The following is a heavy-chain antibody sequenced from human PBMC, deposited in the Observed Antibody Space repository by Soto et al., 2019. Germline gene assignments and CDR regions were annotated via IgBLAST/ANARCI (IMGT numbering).Heavy chain of an antibody. CDR2: IIPIFGTA. J-gene: IGHJ5*02. CDR1: GGTFSSYA. Sequence: QVQLVQSGAEVKKPGSSVKVSCKASGGTFSSYAITWVRQAPGQGLEWMGGIIPIFGTANYAQKFQGRVTITADESTSTAYTALSSLRSEDTAVYYCARDRGPSSGYYPYWFDPWGQGTLVTVSS. V-gene: IGHV1-69*12. CDR3: ARDRGPSSGYYPYWFDP. D-gene: IGHD3-22*01.